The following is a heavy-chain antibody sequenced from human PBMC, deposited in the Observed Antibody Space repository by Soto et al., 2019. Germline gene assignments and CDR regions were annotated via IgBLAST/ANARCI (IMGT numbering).Heavy chain of an antibody. Sequence: GGSLRLSCAASGFTFSSYSMNWVRQAPGKGLEWVSSISSSSSYIYYADSVKGRFTISRDNAKNSLYLQMNSLRAEDTAVYYCARGAPYYYGSGTVWGQGTLVTVSS. V-gene: IGHV3-21*01. CDR3: ARGAPYYYGSGTV. J-gene: IGHJ4*02. D-gene: IGHD3-10*01. CDR2: ISSSSSYI. CDR1: GFTFSSYS.